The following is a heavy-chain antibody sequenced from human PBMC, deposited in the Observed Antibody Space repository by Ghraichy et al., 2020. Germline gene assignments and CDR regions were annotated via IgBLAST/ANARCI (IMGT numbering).Heavy chain of an antibody. CDR2: IYYSGST. J-gene: IGHJ3*02. Sequence: SETLSLTCTVSGGSISSYYWSWIRQPPGKGLEWIGYIYYSGSTNYNPSLKSRVTISVDTSKNQFSLKLSSVTAADTAVYYCARHSRQWLVLDAFDIWGQGTMVTVSS. CDR1: GGSISSYY. V-gene: IGHV4-59*08. D-gene: IGHD6-19*01. CDR3: ARHSRQWLVLDAFDI.